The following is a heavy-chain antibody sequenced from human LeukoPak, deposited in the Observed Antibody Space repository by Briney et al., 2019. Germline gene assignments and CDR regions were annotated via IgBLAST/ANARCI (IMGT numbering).Heavy chain of an antibody. V-gene: IGHV1-2*02. Sequence: ASVKVSCKASGYTFTGYYMHWVRQAPGQGLEWMGWINPYSGGTNYAQKFQGRVTMTRDTSISTAYMELSRLRSDDTAVYYCARAEPNYYDSSGSLPDYWGQGTLVTVSS. CDR2: INPYSGGT. CDR3: ARAEPNYYDSSGSLPDY. CDR1: GYTFTGYY. D-gene: IGHD3-22*01. J-gene: IGHJ4*02.